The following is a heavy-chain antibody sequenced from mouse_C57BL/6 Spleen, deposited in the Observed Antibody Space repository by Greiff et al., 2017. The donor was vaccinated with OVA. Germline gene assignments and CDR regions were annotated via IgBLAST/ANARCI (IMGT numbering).Heavy chain of an antibody. CDR3: ARSGSNYVDY. CDR2: IYPGDGDT. Sequence: QVQLKESGAELVKPGASVKISCKASGYAFSSYWMNWVKQRPGKGLEWIGQIYPGDGDTNYNGKFKGKATLTADKSSSPAYMQLSSLTSEDSAVYFCARSGSNYVDYWGQGTTLTVSS. D-gene: IGHD3-2*02. V-gene: IGHV1-80*01. J-gene: IGHJ2*01. CDR1: GYAFSSYW.